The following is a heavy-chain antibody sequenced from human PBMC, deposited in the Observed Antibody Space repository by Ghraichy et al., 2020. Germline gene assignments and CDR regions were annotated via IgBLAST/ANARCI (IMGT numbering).Heavy chain of an antibody. D-gene: IGHD2-21*02. CDR2: IYYSEST. Sequence: SETLSLTCTVSGGSISSSSYYWGWIRQPPGKGLEWIGSIYYSESTYYNPSLKSRATISVDTSKNQFSLKLSSVTAADTAVYYCTRGVTGIRYYYYYDMDVWGQGTTVTVSS. V-gene: IGHV4-39*01. CDR1: GGSISSSSYY. CDR3: TRGVTGIRYYYYYDMDV. J-gene: IGHJ6*02.